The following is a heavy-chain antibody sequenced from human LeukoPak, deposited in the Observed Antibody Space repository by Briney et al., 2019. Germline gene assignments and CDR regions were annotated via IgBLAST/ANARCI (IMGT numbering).Heavy chain of an antibody. Sequence: ASVKVSCKASGGTFSSYAISWVRQAPGQGLEWMGGIIPIFGTANYAQKFQGRVTITADESTSTAYMELSSLRSEDTAVHYCASDYDSSGYPLGYWGQGTLVTVSS. CDR1: GGTFSSYA. D-gene: IGHD3-22*01. J-gene: IGHJ4*02. CDR2: IIPIFGTA. CDR3: ASDYDSSGYPLGY. V-gene: IGHV1-69*01.